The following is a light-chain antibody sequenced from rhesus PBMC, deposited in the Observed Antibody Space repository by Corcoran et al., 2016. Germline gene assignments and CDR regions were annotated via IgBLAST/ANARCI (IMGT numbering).Light chain of an antibody. Sequence: IQMTQSPSSLSASVGDRVTITCRASQAITNDLAWYQQKPGETPRLLIYEASSLQSGISSRFSGSGSGTDFTLTISSLQSEDFATYYCQHYYSTPRTFGQGTKVEIK. CDR2: EAS. J-gene: IGKJ1*01. CDR1: QAITND. V-gene: IGKV1-25*01. CDR3: QHYYSTPRT.